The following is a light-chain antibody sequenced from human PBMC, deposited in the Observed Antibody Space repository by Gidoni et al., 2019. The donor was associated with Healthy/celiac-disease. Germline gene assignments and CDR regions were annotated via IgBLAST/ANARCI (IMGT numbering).Light chain of an antibody. Sequence: EIFLTQSPATLSLSPGEQATLPCRASPCVSIYLAWYQQKPGQAPRLLIYDSSNRATGIPARFSGSGSGTDFTLTISSLEPEDFAVYYCQQRSNWPRVTFGQGTRLEIK. J-gene: IGKJ5*01. CDR1: PCVSIY. V-gene: IGKV3-11*01. CDR2: DSS. CDR3: QQRSNWPRVT.